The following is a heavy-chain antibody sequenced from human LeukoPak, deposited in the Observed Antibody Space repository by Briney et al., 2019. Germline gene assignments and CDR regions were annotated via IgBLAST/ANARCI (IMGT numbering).Heavy chain of an antibody. CDR3: AKDLASSSGFDN. V-gene: IGHV4-59*01. CDR2: IYHSGSA. D-gene: IGHD6-13*01. J-gene: IGHJ4*02. CDR1: GGSFISYY. Sequence: SETLSLTCTVSGGSFISYYWNWIRQPPGKGLEWIGYIYHSGSANYNPSLKSRVTMSVDTSKNQFPLNLRSVTAADTAIYYCAKDLASSSGFDNWGQGILVTVSS.